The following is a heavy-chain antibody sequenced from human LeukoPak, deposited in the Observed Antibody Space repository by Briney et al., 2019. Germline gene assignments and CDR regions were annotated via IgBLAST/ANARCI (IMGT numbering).Heavy chain of an antibody. Sequence: GGSLRLSCAASGFTFSSYAMHWVRQAPGKGLEWVAVISYDGSNKYYADSVKGRFTISRDNSKNTLYLQMNSLRAEDTAVYYRAKDRRIRLALALLDYWGQGNLVTVSS. CDR2: ISYDGSNK. CDR1: GFTFSSYA. J-gene: IGHJ4*02. D-gene: IGHD3-16*01. CDR3: AKDRRIRLALALLDY. V-gene: IGHV3-30*18.